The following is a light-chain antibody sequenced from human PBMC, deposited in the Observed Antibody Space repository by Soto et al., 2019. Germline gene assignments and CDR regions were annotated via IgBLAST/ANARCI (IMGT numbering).Light chain of an antibody. Sequence: EVLLTLSPVTLYLSPGERATLSCRASQSFRGLLAWYQQKPGQAPRLLIYDAYNRATGIPPRFSGSGSGTDFTLTISSLEPEDSAVYYCQQRHMWPITFGQGTRLEIK. CDR3: QQRHMWPIT. J-gene: IGKJ5*01. V-gene: IGKV3-11*01. CDR2: DAY. CDR1: QSFRGL.